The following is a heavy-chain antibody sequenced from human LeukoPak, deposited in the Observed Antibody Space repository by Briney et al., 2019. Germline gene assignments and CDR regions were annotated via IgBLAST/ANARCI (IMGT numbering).Heavy chain of an antibody. V-gene: IGHV3-7*01. Sequence: GGSLRLSCAASGFTFSSYAMSWVRQAPGKGLEWVANIKQDGSEKYYVDSVKGRFTISRDNAKNSLYLQMNSLRAEDTAVYYCAREGSGYYIVYWGQGTLVTVSS. D-gene: IGHD3-22*01. CDR3: AREGSGYYIVY. CDR1: GFTFSSYA. CDR2: IKQDGSEK. J-gene: IGHJ4*02.